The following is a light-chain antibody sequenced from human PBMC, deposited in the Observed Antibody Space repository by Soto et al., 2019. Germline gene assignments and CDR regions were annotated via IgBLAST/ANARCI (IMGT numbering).Light chain of an antibody. CDR3: QQRRSSPIT. J-gene: IGKJ5*01. V-gene: IGKV3-11*01. CDR2: EAS. Sequence: EIVLTQSPATLSLSPGERATLSCRASQSVNSYLAWYQHKPGQAPRLLIYEASNRATGIPPRFSGSGSGTDFTLTISSLEPEDFAVYYCQQRRSSPITFGQGTRLEIK. CDR1: QSVNSY.